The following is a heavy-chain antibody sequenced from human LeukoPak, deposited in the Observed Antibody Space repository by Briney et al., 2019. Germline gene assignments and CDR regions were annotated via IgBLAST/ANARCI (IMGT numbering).Heavy chain of an antibody. V-gene: IGHV4-31*03. J-gene: IGHJ5*02. D-gene: IGHD2-2*03. Sequence: SQTLSLTCTVSGGSISSGGYYWSWIRQHPGKGLEWIGYIYYSGSTYYNPSLKSRVTISVDTSKNHFSLKLSSVTAADTAVYYCARHLGYCSSAGCNSWFDPWGQGTLVTVSS. CDR1: GGSISSGGYY. CDR2: IYYSGST. CDR3: ARHLGYCSSAGCNSWFDP.